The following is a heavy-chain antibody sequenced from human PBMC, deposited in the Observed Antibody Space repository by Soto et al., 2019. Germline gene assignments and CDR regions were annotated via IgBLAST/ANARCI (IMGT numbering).Heavy chain of an antibody. CDR1: GGTFSSYA. CDR3: ARPYGEDYWFDP. V-gene: IGHV1-69*13. Sequence: SVKVSCKASGGTFSSYAISWVRQAPGQGLEWMGGIIPIFGTANYAQKFQGRVTITADESTGTAYMELSSLRSEDTAVYYCARPYGEDYWFDPWGQGTLVTVSS. J-gene: IGHJ5*02. CDR2: IIPIFGTA. D-gene: IGHD4-17*01.